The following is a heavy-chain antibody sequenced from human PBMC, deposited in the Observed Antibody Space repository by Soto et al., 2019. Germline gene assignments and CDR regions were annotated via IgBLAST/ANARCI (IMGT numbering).Heavy chain of an antibody. V-gene: IGHV4-39*01. D-gene: IGHD3-16*02. CDR2: IYYSGST. J-gene: IGHJ4*02. Sequence: SETLSLTCTVSGRSISSSSYYWGWIRQPPGKGLEWIGSIYYSGSTNYNPSLKSRVTISVDTSKNQFSLKLSSVTAADTAVYYCARRRYDYVWGSYRYTLYYFDYWGQGTLVTVSS. CDR1: GRSISSSSYY. CDR3: ARRRYDYVWGSYRYTLYYFDY.